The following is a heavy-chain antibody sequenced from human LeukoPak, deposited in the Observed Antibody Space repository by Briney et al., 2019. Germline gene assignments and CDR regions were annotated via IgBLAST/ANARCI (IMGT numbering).Heavy chain of an antibody. CDR1: GYTFTSYY. Sequence: ASVKVSCEASGYTFTSYYMHWGRQAPGQGLEGMGIINPSGGSTRYAQKFKGRVTVTRDTSPSTVYMELSSLRSEDTAVYYCARDAGNFDWLRTIDYWGQGTLVTVSS. V-gene: IGHV1-46*01. D-gene: IGHD3-9*01. J-gene: IGHJ4*02. CDR3: ARDAGNFDWLRTIDY. CDR2: INPSGGST.